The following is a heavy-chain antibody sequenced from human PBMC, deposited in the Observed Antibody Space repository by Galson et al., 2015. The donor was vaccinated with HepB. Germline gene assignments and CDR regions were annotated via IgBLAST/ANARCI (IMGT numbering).Heavy chain of an antibody. CDR3: ARIGSGYDYVPKALDI. J-gene: IGHJ3*02. Sequence: SLRLSCAASGFTVSSNYMSWVRQAPGKGLEWVSVIYSGGSTYYADSVKGRFTISRDNSKNTLYLQMNSLRAEDTAVYYCARIGSGYDYVPKALDIWGQGTMVTVSS. CDR2: IYSGGST. D-gene: IGHD5-12*01. V-gene: IGHV3-53*01. CDR1: GFTVSSNY.